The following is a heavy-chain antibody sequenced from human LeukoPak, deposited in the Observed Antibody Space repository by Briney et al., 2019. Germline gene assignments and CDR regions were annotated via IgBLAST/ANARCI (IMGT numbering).Heavy chain of an antibody. Sequence: PSETLSLTCAVYGGSFSGYYWSWIRQPPGKGLEWIGEINHSGSTNYNPSHKSRVTISVDTSKNQFSLKLSSVTAADTAVYYCARGCRITIFGVVISHSTFDYWGQGTLVTVSS. CDR1: GGSFSGYY. CDR3: ARGCRITIFGVVISHSTFDY. J-gene: IGHJ4*02. CDR2: INHSGST. D-gene: IGHD3-3*01. V-gene: IGHV4-34*01.